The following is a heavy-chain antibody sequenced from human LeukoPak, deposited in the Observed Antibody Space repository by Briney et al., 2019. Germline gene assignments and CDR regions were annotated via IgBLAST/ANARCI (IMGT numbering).Heavy chain of an antibody. D-gene: IGHD6-19*01. J-gene: IGHJ4*02. V-gene: IGHV4-59*08. CDR1: GGSFSSFY. CDR2: IYYSGST. CDR3: ARHTMAGGFDY. Sequence: SETLSLTCTVSGGSFSSFYCSWIRQPPGKGLEWIGYIYYSGSTNYNPSLKSRVTISVDTSKNQFSLKLSSVTAADTAVYYCARHTMAGGFDYWGQGTRVTVSS.